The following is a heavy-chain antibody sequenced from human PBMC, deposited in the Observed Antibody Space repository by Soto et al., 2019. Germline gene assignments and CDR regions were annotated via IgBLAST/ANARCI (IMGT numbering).Heavy chain of an antibody. V-gene: IGHV3-66*01. CDR1: GFTVSSNY. Sequence: GGSLRLSCAASGFTVSSNYMSWVRQAPGKGLEWVSVIYSGGSTYYADSVKGRFTISRDNSKNTLYLQMNSLRAEDTAVYYCARGGLGYCSSTSCYEATLENPGYMDVWGKGTTVTVSS. CDR3: ARGGLGYCSSTSCYEATLENPGYMDV. J-gene: IGHJ6*03. D-gene: IGHD2-2*01. CDR2: IYSGGST.